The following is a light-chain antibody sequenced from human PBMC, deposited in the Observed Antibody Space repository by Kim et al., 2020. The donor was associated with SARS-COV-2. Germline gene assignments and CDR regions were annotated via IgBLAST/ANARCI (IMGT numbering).Light chain of an antibody. Sequence: DIQMTQSPSSVSAFVGDRVTITCRASHNINNWLAWYQQKPGRAPKLLIYDASAVQSGVPSRFSGSGSGTDFTLTITTLQPEDCATYYGQQGNSFPLTFGGGTKVDIK. CDR1: HNINNW. CDR3: QQGNSFPLT. CDR2: DAS. J-gene: IGKJ4*01. V-gene: IGKV1-12*01.